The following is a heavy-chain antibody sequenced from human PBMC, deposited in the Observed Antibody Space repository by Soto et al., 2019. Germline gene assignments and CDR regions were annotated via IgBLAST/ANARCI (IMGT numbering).Heavy chain of an antibody. CDR3: ARDQGGQSGNFIFDN. V-gene: IGHV3-33*01. CDR1: GFSLSDFV. D-gene: IGHD1-26*01. Sequence: QVQVVESGGGVVKPGGSRSLSCTASGFSLSDFVMNWAGQPQAKGLEWVAVIWWHGRDIFYEGSVKGRFTISRDNSKNTLYLQMNSLRVEDTAVYYCARDQGGQSGNFIFDNWGQGTLVTVSS. J-gene: IGHJ4*02. CDR2: IWWHGRDI.